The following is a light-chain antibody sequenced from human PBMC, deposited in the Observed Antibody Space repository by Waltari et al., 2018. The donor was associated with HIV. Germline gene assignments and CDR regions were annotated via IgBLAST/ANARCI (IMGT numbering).Light chain of an antibody. CDR1: SSDVGGYDY. CDR2: DFS. J-gene: IGLJ2*01. Sequence: QSALTQPRSVSGSPGQSVTISCTGTSSDVGGYDYVSWYQQHPGEAPKLIIYDFSKRPSGVPVRVSGSKSGNTASLTISWLQAEDEADYYCCSYAGSDTFVLFGGGTKVTVL. CDR3: CSYAGSDTFVL. V-gene: IGLV2-11*01.